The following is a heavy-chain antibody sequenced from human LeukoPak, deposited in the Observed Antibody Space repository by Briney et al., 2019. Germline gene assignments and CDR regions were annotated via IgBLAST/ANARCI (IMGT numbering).Heavy chain of an antibody. D-gene: IGHD3-10*01. Sequence: SETLSLTCTVSGGSISSSSYYWGWIRQPPGKGLEWIGSIYYSGSTNYNPSLKSRVTISVDTSKNQFSLKLSSVTAADTAVYYCARINSAKGDAFDIWGQGTMVTVSS. V-gene: IGHV4-39*07. J-gene: IGHJ3*02. CDR1: GGSISSSSYY. CDR3: ARINSAKGDAFDI. CDR2: IYYSGST.